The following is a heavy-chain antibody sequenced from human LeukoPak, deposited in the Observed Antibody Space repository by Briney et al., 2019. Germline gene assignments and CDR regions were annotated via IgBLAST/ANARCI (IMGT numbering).Heavy chain of an antibody. V-gene: IGHV7-4-1*02. CDR2: INTNTGNP. CDR3: ARGTLVAHMGCHY. CDR1: GYTFNSYA. D-gene: IGHD6-6*01. J-gene: IGHJ4*02. Sequence: GAPVKVSCKASGYTFNSYAMNWVRQAPGQGLEWMGWINTNTGNPTYAQGFTGRFVFSLDTSVSTAYLQISSLKAEDNAVYYCARGTLVAHMGCHYWGQGTLVTVSS.